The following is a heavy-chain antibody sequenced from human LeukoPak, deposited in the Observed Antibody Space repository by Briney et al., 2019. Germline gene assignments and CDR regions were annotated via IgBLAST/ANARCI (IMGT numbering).Heavy chain of an antibody. D-gene: IGHD5-12*01. CDR1: GFTFSNAW. Sequence: GSPRLSCAASGFTFSNAWMSWVRQAPGKGLEWIGNIYYSGSTNYNPSLKSRVTISVDTSKNQFSLKLSSVTAADTAIYYCAGGDSGSDLDFRAVHTDLWGRGTLVTVSS. V-gene: IGHV4-59*08. CDR2: IYYSGST. J-gene: IGHJ2*01. CDR3: AGGDSGSDLDFRAVHTDL.